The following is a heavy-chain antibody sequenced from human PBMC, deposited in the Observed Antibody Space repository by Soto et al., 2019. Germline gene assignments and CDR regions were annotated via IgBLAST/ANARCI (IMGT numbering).Heavy chain of an antibody. CDR3: ATGGYCSSTSRYNFFDY. J-gene: IGHJ4*02. V-gene: IGHV5-51*01. CDR1: GYSFAAYW. CDR2: IYPGDSDT. D-gene: IGHD2-2*02. Sequence: GESLKISCKGSGYSFAAYWIGWVRQMPGKGLEWMGIIYPGDSDTRYSPSFQGQVTISADKSISTAYLQWSSLKASDTAMYYCATGGYCSSTSRYNFFDYWGQGTLVTVSS.